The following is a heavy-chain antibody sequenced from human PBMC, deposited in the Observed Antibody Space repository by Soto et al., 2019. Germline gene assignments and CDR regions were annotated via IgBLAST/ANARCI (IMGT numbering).Heavy chain of an antibody. CDR2: ISYDGSNK. V-gene: IGHV3-30*18. Sequence: GGSLRLSCAASGFTFSSYGMHWVRQAPGKGLEWVAVISYDGSNKYYADSVKGRFTISRDNSKNTLYLQMNSLRAEDTAVYYCAKDRRDGYSPDAFDIWGQGAMVTVS. J-gene: IGHJ3*02. CDR1: GFTFSSYG. D-gene: IGHD2-21*01. CDR3: AKDRRDGYSPDAFDI.